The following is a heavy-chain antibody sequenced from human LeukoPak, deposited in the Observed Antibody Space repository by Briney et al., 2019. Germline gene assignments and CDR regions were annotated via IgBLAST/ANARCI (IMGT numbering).Heavy chain of an antibody. Sequence: GGSLRLSCSASGFSFSDCWMTWVRQAPGKGLEWVANIKQDGSRIHYVDSVKGRFTISRDNAKNSLYLQMNSLRAEDTAIYYCLGYCSGGRCYSGGHWGQGTLVTVSS. CDR3: LGYCSGGRCYSGGH. D-gene: IGHD2-15*01. CDR2: IKQDGSRI. CDR1: GFSFSDCW. V-gene: IGHV3-7*05. J-gene: IGHJ4*02.